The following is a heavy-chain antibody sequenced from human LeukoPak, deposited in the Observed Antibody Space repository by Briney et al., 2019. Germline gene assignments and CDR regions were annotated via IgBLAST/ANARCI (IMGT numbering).Heavy chain of an antibody. CDR1: GGSFSGYY. CDR3: ARCVGSGSLNWFDP. CDR2: INHSGST. Sequence: SETLSLTCAVYGGSFSGYYWSWIRQPPGKGLEWIGEINHSGSTNYNPSLKSRVTISVDTSKNQLSLKLSSVTAADTAVYYCARCVGSGSLNWFDPWGQGTLVTVSS. J-gene: IGHJ5*02. D-gene: IGHD3-10*01. V-gene: IGHV4-34*01.